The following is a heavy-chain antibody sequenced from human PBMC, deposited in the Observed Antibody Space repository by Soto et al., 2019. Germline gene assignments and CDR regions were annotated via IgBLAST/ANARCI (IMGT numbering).Heavy chain of an antibody. CDR1: GGTFSSYT. J-gene: IGHJ6*02. Sequence: QVQLVQSGAEVKKPGSSVKVSCKASGGTFSSYTISWVRQAPGQGLEWMGRIIPILNIANYAQKFQGRVTITADKSTSPAYMELSSLRSEETAVYYCARFRGSYGLDVWGQGTTVTVSS. V-gene: IGHV1-69*02. D-gene: IGHD3-10*01. CDR2: IIPILNIA. CDR3: ARFRGSYGLDV.